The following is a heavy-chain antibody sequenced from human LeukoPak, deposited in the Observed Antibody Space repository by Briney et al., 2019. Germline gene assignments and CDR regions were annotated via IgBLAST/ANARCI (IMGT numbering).Heavy chain of an antibody. CDR1: GFTFSSYW. CDR3: ARPLSNGYFHDSGGYYPYAMDV. J-gene: IGHJ6*02. D-gene: IGHD3-22*01. Sequence: PGGSLRLSCAASGFTFSSYWMHWVRQAPGKGLVWVSRINSDGRSTSYADSVKGRFTISRDNDKNTLYMQMNSLRAEDTAVYYCARPLSNGYFHDSGGYYPYAMDVWGQGTTVTVSS. CDR2: INSDGRST. V-gene: IGHV3-74*01.